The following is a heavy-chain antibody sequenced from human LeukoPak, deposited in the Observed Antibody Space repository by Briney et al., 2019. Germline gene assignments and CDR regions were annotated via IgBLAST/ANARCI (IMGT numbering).Heavy chain of an antibody. Sequence: PSETLSLTCAVYGGSFSGYYWSWIRQPPGKGLEWIGEINHSGSTNYNPSLKSRVTISVDTSKNQFSLKLSSVTAADTAVYYCARQLGYDFWSGYLYGMDVWGQGTTVTVSS. D-gene: IGHD3-3*01. CDR2: INHSGST. CDR3: ARQLGYDFWSGYLYGMDV. J-gene: IGHJ6*02. CDR1: GGSFSGYY. V-gene: IGHV4-34*01.